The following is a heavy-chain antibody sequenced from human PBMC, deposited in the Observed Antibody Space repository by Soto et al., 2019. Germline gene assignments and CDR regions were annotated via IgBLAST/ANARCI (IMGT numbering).Heavy chain of an antibody. J-gene: IGHJ4*02. D-gene: IGHD5-18*01. CDR3: ARDTGYTFGSLNY. V-gene: IGHV1-3*01. Sequence: HVELVQSGADVKKPGASVTISCKASGHTFTDYALHWVRQAPGQRLEWMGWMNAGVGNTLYSQKFQGRITITRDTSASTAYMELISLKSEDTAIYYCARDTGYTFGSLNYWGPGTLVTVSS. CDR2: MNAGVGNT. CDR1: GHTFTDYA.